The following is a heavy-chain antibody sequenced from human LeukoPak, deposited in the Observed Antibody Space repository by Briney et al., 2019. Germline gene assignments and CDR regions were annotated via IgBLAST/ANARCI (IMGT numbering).Heavy chain of an antibody. J-gene: IGHJ4*02. CDR3: EGTYYYDSSDDY. CDR1: GFTFSTYA. D-gene: IGHD3-22*01. Sequence: GGSLRLSCAASGFTFSTYAVNWVRQAPGKGLEWVSAISSSGGTTYYADSVKGRFSISRDNSKNTLYLQMNSLRAEDTAVYYCEGTYYYDSSDDYWGQGTLVTVSS. CDR2: ISSSGGTT. V-gene: IGHV3-23*01.